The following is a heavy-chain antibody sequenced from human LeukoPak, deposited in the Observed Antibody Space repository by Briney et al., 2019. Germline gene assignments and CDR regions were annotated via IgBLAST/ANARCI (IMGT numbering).Heavy chain of an antibody. CDR1: GFTFNKFA. Sequence: PGGSLRLSCEASGFTFNKFAMSWVRQAPGKGPEWVSAIGSSGATTFYADSVKGRCTISRDNSKNTVYLEMNRLRAEDTAIYYCAKVSVGPLSRPTHVALYYGMDVWGQGTTVTVSS. CDR3: AKVSVGPLSRPTHVALYYGMDV. D-gene: IGHD2-8*01. J-gene: IGHJ6*02. CDR2: IGSSGATT. V-gene: IGHV3-23*01.